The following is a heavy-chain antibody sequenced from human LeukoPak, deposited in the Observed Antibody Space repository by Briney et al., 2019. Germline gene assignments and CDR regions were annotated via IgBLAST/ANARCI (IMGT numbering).Heavy chain of an antibody. CDR3: ARVFRGVVTSNWFDP. CDR1: GVSINGNY. Sequence: SETLSLTCTVSGVSINGNYWTWIRQLPGKVLEWIGFVSDTGDTDYNPSLKSRLTISVDTSKSQLSLSLSSVTAADTALYYCARVFRGVVTSNWFDPWGQGTLVTVSS. J-gene: IGHJ5*02. CDR2: VSDTGDT. D-gene: IGHD3-3*01. V-gene: IGHV4-59*01.